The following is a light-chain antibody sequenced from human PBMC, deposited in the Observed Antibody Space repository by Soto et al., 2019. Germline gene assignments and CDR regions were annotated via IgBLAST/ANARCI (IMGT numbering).Light chain of an antibody. J-gene: IGLJ2*01. CDR2: EVS. CDR1: SSDY. Sequence: QSALTQPASVSGSPGQSITISCTGTSSDYVSWYQQHPDKAPKLMIYEVSNRPSGVSDRFSGSKSANTASLTISGLQAEDEANYYCSSYTRSTLLFGGGTKVTV. CDR3: SSYTRSTLL. V-gene: IGLV2-14*01.